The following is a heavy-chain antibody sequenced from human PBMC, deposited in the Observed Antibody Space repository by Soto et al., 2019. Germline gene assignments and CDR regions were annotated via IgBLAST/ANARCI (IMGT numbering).Heavy chain of an antibody. CDR1: GGSISSGGYS. Sequence: PSETLSLTCAVSGGSISSGGYSWSWIRQPPGKGLEWIGYIYHSGSTYYNPSLKSRVTISVDRSKNQFPLKLSSVTAADTAVYYCARGGRYYDILTGYHYGMDVWGQGTTVTVSS. D-gene: IGHD3-9*01. J-gene: IGHJ6*02. CDR2: IYHSGST. CDR3: ARGGRYYDILTGYHYGMDV. V-gene: IGHV4-30-2*01.